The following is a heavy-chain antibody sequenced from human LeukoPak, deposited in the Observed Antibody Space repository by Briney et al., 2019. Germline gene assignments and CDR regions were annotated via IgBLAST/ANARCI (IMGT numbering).Heavy chain of an antibody. CDR3: ARQLGYCSSTSCYADKVDY. Sequence: KPSETLSLTCTVSGVSISSSSYYWGWIRQPPGKGLEWIGSIYYSGSTYYNPSLKSRVTISVGTSKNQFSLKLSSVTAADTAVYYCARQLGYCSSTSCYADKVDYWGQGTLVTVSS. CDR2: IYYSGST. V-gene: IGHV4-39*01. CDR1: GVSISSSSYY. D-gene: IGHD2-2*01. J-gene: IGHJ4*02.